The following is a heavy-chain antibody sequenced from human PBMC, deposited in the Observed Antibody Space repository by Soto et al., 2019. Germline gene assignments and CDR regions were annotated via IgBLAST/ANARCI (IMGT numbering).Heavy chain of an antibody. D-gene: IGHD3-3*01. CDR1: GFTFSNAW. Sequence: EVQLVESGGGLVKPGGSLRLSCAASGFTFSNAWMNWVRQAPGKGLEWVGRIKSKTDGGTTDYAAPVKGRFTISRDDSKNTLYLQMNSLKTEDTAVYYCTTEKKSSYDFWSGWTSGMDVWGQGTTVTVSS. CDR3: TTEKKSSYDFWSGWTSGMDV. CDR2: IKSKTDGGTT. V-gene: IGHV3-15*07. J-gene: IGHJ6*02.